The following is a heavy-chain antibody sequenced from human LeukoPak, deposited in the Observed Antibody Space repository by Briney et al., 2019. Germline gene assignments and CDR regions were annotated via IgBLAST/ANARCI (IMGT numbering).Heavy chain of an antibody. CDR2: INRSGST. J-gene: IGHJ4*02. CDR3: ARGPWVRGVRFDY. D-gene: IGHD3-10*01. Sequence: PSETLSLTCAVYGGSFSGYYWSWIRQPPGKGLEWIGEINRSGSTNYNPSLKSRVTISVDTSKNQFSLKLSSVTAADTAVYYCARGPWVRGVRFDYWGQGTLVTVSS. CDR1: GGSFSGYY. V-gene: IGHV4-34*01.